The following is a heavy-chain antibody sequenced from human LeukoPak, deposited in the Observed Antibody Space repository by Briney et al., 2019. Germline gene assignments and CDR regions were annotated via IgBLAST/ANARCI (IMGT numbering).Heavy chain of an antibody. CDR3: ARSGTSMVRGVKKGSYYFDY. Sequence: PSETLSLTCTVSGYSISSGYYWGWIRQPPGKGLEWIGSIYHSGSTYYNPSLKSRVTISVDRSKNQFSLKLSSVTAPDTAVYYCARSGTSMVRGVKKGSYYFDYWGQGTLVTVSS. V-gene: IGHV4-38-2*02. CDR2: IYHSGST. D-gene: IGHD3-10*01. J-gene: IGHJ4*02. CDR1: GYSISSGYY.